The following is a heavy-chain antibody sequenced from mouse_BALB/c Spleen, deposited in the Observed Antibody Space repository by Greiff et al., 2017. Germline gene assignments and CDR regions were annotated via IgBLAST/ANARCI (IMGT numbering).Heavy chain of an antibody. J-gene: IGHJ4*01. D-gene: IGHD2-3*01. Sequence: EVNLQESGGGLVQPGGSMKLSCAASGFTFSNYWMTWVRQSPEKGLEWVAEIRLKSNNYATHYAVSVKGMFTISRDDSKSSVYLQMNKLRAEDTGNYYSTSADGYYIYYYAMDYWGQGTSVTVSS. V-gene: IGHV6-6*02. CDR2: IRLKSNNYAT. CDR3: TSADGYYIYYYAMDY. CDR1: GFTFSNYW.